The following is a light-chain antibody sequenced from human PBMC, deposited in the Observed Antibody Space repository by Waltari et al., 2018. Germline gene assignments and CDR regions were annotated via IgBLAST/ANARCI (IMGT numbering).Light chain of an antibody. CDR3: CSYAGRGTYV. CDR1: TSDVGSYDL. V-gene: IGLV2-23*02. CDR2: EVF. J-gene: IGLJ1*01. Sequence: QSALTQPASVSGTPGQSLTLSCSGTTSDVGSYDLVSWYQPHPGEAPKLLICEVFKRPPDTSSRFSGAKSGSTASLTISGLQPEDEADYYCCSYAGRGTYVFGSGTKVTVL.